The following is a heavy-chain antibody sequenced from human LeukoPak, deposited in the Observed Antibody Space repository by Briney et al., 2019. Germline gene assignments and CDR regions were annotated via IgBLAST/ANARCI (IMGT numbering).Heavy chain of an antibody. CDR3: ARGGGYSYADH. D-gene: IGHD5-18*01. Sequence: SETLSLTCTVSGGSISSSSYYWSWIRQPAGKGLEWIGRIYTSGSTNYNPSLKSRVTISVDTSKNQFSLKLSSVTAADTAVYYCARGGGYSYADHWGQGTLVIVSS. J-gene: IGHJ4*02. CDR2: IYTSGST. CDR1: GGSISSSSYY. V-gene: IGHV4-61*02.